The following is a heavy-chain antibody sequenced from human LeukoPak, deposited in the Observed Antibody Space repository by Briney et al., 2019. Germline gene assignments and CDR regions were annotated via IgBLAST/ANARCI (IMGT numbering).Heavy chain of an antibody. D-gene: IGHD4-17*01. J-gene: IGHJ4*02. V-gene: IGHV3-23*01. CDR3: AKLGYGDTAGYFDY. CDR2: ISGSGGST. CDR1: GFTFSSYA. Sequence: GGSLRLSCAASGFTFSSYAMSWVRQAPGKGLEWVSAISGSGGSTYYADSVKGRFTISGDNSKNTLYLQMNSLRAEDTAVYYCAKLGYGDTAGYFDYWGQGTLVTVSS.